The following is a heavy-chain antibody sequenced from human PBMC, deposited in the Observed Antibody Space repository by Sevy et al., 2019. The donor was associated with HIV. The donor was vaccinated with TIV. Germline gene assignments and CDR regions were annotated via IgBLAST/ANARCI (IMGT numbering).Heavy chain of an antibody. CDR1: GYTFTSYG. CDR2: ISAYNGNT. D-gene: IGHD3-9*01. Sequence: ASVKVSCKASGYTFTSYGISWVRQAPGQGLEWMGWISAYNGNTNYAQKLQGRVNMTTATSTSTAYMELRILRSDDTDVYYCERNSIYYDILTGYYFNYYYGMDVWGQGTTVTVSS. V-gene: IGHV1-18*04. J-gene: IGHJ6*02. CDR3: ERNSIYYDILTGYYFNYYYGMDV.